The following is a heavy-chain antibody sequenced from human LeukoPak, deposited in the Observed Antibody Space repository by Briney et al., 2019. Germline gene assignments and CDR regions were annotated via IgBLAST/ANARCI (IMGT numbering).Heavy chain of an antibody. D-gene: IGHD6-13*01. CDR1: GGSISSYY. Sequence: SETLSLTCTVSGGSISSYYWSWIRQPPGKGLEWIGYIYYSGSTNYNPSLKSRVTISVDTSKNQFSLKLSSVTAADTAVYYCARVGSSWLTYYFDYWGQGTLVTVSS. J-gene: IGHJ4*02. CDR2: IYYSGST. CDR3: ARVGSSWLTYYFDY. V-gene: IGHV4-59*01.